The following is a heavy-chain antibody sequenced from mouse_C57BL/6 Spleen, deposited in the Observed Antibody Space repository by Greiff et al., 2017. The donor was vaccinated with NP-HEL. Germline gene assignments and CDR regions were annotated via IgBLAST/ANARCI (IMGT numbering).Heavy chain of an antibody. CDR3: TRWGGTWFAD. Sequence: QVQLQQSGAELVRPGASVTLSCKASGYTFTDYEMHWVKQTPVHGLEWIGAIDPETGGTAYNQKFKGKAILTADKSSSTAYMELRSLTSEDSAVYYCTRWGGTWFADWGQGTLVTVSA. CDR1: GYTFTDYE. CDR2: IDPETGGT. D-gene: IGHD1-1*02. J-gene: IGHJ3*01. V-gene: IGHV1-15*01.